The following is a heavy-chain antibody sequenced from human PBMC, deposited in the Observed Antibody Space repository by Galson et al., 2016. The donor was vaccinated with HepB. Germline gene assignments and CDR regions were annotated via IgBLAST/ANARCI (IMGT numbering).Heavy chain of an antibody. CDR3: ARVHTSCTNGVCYPTGYHGMDV. D-gene: IGHD2-8*01. V-gene: IGHV3-49*03. Sequence: SLRLSCAASGFNFGEYAMRWFRQAPGKGLEWVSFIGSKSYGGTIDYAASVKSRFTISRDDSKSIAYLQMNSLKIEDTAVYYCARVHTSCTNGVCYPTGYHGMDVWGQGTTVTVSS. J-gene: IGHJ6*02. CDR1: GFNFGEYA. CDR2: IGSKSYGGTI.